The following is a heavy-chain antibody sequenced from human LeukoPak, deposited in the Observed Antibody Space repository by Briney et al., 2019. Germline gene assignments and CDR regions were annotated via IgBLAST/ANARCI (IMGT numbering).Heavy chain of an antibody. Sequence: SETLSLTCAVYGGSFSGYYWSWIRQPPGKGLEWIGEINHSGSTNYNPSLKSRVTISVDTSKNQFSLRLSSVTAADTAVYYCARDRPHGAVAGVKPFDYWGQGTLVTVSS. CDR2: INHSGST. CDR1: GGSFSGYY. V-gene: IGHV4-34*01. D-gene: IGHD6-19*01. J-gene: IGHJ4*02. CDR3: ARDRPHGAVAGVKPFDY.